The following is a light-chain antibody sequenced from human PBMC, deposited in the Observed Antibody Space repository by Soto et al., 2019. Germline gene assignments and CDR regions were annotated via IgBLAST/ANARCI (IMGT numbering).Light chain of an antibody. V-gene: IGKV3-20*01. CDR1: QSVSSSC. J-gene: IGKJ1*01. CDR2: GAS. Sequence: EIVLTQSPGTLSLSPGERATLSCRASQSVSSSCLAWYQQKPGKAPRPLVYGASTRATGIPARFSGRGSGTEFTLTISRLEPEDFTVYYCHHYETFGQGTKVDI. CDR3: HHYET.